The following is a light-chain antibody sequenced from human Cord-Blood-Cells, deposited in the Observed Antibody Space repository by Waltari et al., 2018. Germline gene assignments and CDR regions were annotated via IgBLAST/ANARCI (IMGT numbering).Light chain of an antibody. V-gene: IGLV2-11*01. CDR3: FSYAGSYVV. J-gene: IGLJ2*01. CDR1: SSDVGGYNY. Sequence: QSALPQPRSVSGSPGPSVTISCTGTSSDVGGYNYVSWYQQHPGKAPKLMIYDVSKRPSGVPDRFSGSKSGNPASLTISGLQAEDETDYYCFSYAGSYVVFGGGTKLTVL. CDR2: DVS.